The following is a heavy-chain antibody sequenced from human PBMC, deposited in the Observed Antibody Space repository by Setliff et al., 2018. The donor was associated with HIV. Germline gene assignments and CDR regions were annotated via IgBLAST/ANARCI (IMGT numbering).Heavy chain of an antibody. V-gene: IGHV4-61*09. D-gene: IGHD3-9*01. J-gene: IGHJ5*02. CDR3: ARTPDILTGYNWFDP. CDR2: IYISGTT. CDR1: GGSISSGSYY. Sequence: SETLSLTCTVSGGSISSGSYYWSWIRQPAGKGLEWIGHIYISGTTSYNPSLKSRVTISVDTSKNQFSLKLSSVTAADTAVYYCARTPDILTGYNWFDPWGQGTLVTVSS.